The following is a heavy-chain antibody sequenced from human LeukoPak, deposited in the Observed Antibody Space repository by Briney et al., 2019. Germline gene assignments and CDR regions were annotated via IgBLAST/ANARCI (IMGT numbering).Heavy chain of an antibody. CDR2: IYPGDSDT. CDR3: ARLGGECSDGSCYPAYWYFDL. D-gene: IGHD2-15*01. V-gene: IGHV5-51*01. J-gene: IGHJ2*01. Sequence: GESLKISCKGSGYSFTSYWIGWVRQMPGKGLEWMGIIYPGDSDTRYSPSFQGQVTISADKSISTAYLQWSSLKASDTAMYYCARLGGECSDGSCYPAYWYFDLWGRGTLVTVSS. CDR1: GYSFTSYW.